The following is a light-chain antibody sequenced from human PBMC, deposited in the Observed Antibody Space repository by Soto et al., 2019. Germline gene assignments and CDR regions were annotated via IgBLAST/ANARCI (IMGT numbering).Light chain of an antibody. CDR2: WAS. CDR3: QQYYHVPRS. J-gene: IGKJ2*01. V-gene: IGKV4-1*01. CDR1: QSLLYSSTNKNY. Sequence: DIVMTQSPDSLAVSLGERATINCKASQSLLYSSTNKNYLAWYQQKPGLPPKLLIYWASTRESGVPDRFSGSVSGTDFTLTISSLQAEDVAVYYCQQYYHVPRSVGQGTKLEIK.